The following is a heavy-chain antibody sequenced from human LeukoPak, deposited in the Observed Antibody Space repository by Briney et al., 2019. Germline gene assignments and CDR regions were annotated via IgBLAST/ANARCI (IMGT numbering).Heavy chain of an antibody. Sequence: GGSLRLSCTASGFTFGAYAVTWVRQAPGKGLEWLGFLRSRIYGGTADYAASVKGRMTISRDDSKNIAYLEVNSLKVEDTAVYYCARADNGQVGYMDVWGKGTTVIISS. D-gene: IGHD1-1*01. CDR1: GFTFGAYA. CDR2: LRSRIYGGTA. V-gene: IGHV3-49*04. CDR3: ARADNGQVGYMDV. J-gene: IGHJ6*03.